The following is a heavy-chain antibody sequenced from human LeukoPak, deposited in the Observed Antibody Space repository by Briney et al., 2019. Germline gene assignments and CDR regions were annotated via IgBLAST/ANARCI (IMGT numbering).Heavy chain of an antibody. V-gene: IGHV5-51*01. Sequence: GESLKISCKGSGYSFTSYRIGWVRQMPGKGLEWMGIIYPGDSDTRYSPSFQGQVTISADKSISTAYLQWSSLKASDTAMYYCASSYGSGSYYSSLDYWGQGTLVTVSS. CDR1: GYSFTSYR. D-gene: IGHD3-10*01. J-gene: IGHJ4*02. CDR3: ASSYGSGSYYSSLDY. CDR2: IYPGDSDT.